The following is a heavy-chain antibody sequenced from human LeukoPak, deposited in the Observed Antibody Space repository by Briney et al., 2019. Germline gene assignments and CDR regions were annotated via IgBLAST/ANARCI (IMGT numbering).Heavy chain of an antibody. Sequence: ASVKVSCKASGYTFTDYGINWVRQAPGQGLEWMGWIRTYNDNAKYVQRLLGRVTMTTDTSTGTAYMELRSLRSDDTAVYYCARDVLRFLEWPLDAFDIWGQGTMVTVSS. CDR2: IRTYNDNA. J-gene: IGHJ3*02. CDR3: ARDVLRFLEWPLDAFDI. CDR1: GYTFTDYG. V-gene: IGHV1-18*01. D-gene: IGHD3-3*01.